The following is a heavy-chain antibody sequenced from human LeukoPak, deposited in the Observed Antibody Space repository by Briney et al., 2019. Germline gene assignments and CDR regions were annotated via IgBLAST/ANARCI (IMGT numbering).Heavy chain of an antibody. D-gene: IGHD6-19*01. CDR2: INPNSGDR. Sequence: RASVKASCKASGYTFTGHYMHWARQAPGQGLEWMGWINPNSGDRNSAQKFQGRVTMTRDTSISTVYMELSRLGPDDTAVYYCAREGWDQRDTAAFDHWGQGTLVTVSS. V-gene: IGHV1-2*02. CDR3: AREGWDQRDTAAFDH. CDR1: GYTFTGHY. J-gene: IGHJ4*02.